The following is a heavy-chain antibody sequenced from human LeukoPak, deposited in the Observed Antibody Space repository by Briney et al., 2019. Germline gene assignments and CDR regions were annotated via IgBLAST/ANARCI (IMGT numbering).Heavy chain of an antibody. CDR3: ARDHNYAFDN. CDR2: IWYDGSNK. J-gene: IGHJ4*02. Sequence: GRSLRLSCAASGFTFSSYGMHWVRQAPGKGLEWVAVIWYDGSNKYYADSVKGRFTISRDNSKNSLYLQMNSLRVEDTAMYYCARDHNYAFDNWGQGTLVSVAS. V-gene: IGHV3-33*01. D-gene: IGHD1-1*01. CDR1: GFTFSSYG.